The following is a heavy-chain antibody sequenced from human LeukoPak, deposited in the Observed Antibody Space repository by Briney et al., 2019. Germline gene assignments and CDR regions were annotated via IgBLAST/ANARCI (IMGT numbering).Heavy chain of an antibody. D-gene: IGHD3-3*01. CDR3: ATSIFGVSVWFDP. V-gene: IGHV1-69*02. J-gene: IGHJ5*02. CDR1: GGTFSSYT. CDR2: IIPILGIA. Sequence: SVKVSCKASGGTFSSYTISWVRQAPGQGLEWMGRIIPILGIANYAQKFQGRVTITADKSTSTAYMELSSLRSEDTAVYYCATSIFGVSVWFDPWGQGSLVTVSS.